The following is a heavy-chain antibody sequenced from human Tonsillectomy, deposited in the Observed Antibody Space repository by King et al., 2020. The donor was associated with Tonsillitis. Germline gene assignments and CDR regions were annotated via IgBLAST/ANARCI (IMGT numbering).Heavy chain of an antibody. V-gene: IGHV4-39*07. CDR2: IYYIGNT. J-gene: IGHJ3*02. Sequence: QLQESGPGLVKPSETLSLTCTVSGGSISSGTYYWGWIRQPPGKGLEWIGSIYYIGNTYYNPSLKSRVTILVDTSKNQFSLKLSSVPAADTAVYYCARLLLGYCSGGSCSDAFDIWGQGTMVTVSS. CDR1: GGSISSGTYY. D-gene: IGHD2-15*01. CDR3: ARLLLGYCSGGSCSDAFDI.